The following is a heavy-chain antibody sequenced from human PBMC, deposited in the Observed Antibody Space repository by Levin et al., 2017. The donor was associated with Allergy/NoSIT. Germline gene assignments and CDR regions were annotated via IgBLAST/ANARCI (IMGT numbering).Heavy chain of an antibody. V-gene: IGHV3-23*01. Sequence: GESLKISCAASGFTFSSYAMSWVRQAPGKGLEWVSAISGSGGSTYYADSVKGRFTISRDNSKNTLYLQMNSLRAEDTAVYYCANDDGDYSQGDYWGQGTLVTVSS. CDR1: GFTFSSYA. CDR3: ANDDGDYSQGDY. J-gene: IGHJ4*02. D-gene: IGHD4-17*01. CDR2: ISGSGGST.